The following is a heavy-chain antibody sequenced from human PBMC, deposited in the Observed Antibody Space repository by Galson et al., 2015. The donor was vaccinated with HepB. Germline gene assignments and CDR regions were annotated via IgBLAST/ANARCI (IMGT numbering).Heavy chain of an antibody. J-gene: IGHJ4*02. CDR3: AKDSLYSSGWYRGEYFDY. V-gene: IGHV3-9*01. D-gene: IGHD6-19*01. CDR2: ISWNSGSI. Sequence: SLRLSCAASGFTFDDYAMHWVRQAPGKGLEWVSGISWNSGSIGYADSVKGRFTISRDNAKNSLYLQMNSLRAEDTALYYCAKDSLYSSGWYRGEYFDYWGQGTLVTVSS. CDR1: GFTFDDYA.